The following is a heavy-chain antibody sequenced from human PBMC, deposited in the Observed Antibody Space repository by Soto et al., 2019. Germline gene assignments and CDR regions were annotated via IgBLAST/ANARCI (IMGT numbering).Heavy chain of an antibody. Sequence: PSETVSLTCTVSGDSISSYYWSWIRQPPGKGLEWIGYIFYSGSTNYNPSLKSRVTMSIDTSKNQFSLKLSSVTAADTAMYYCARRGAAAMYYYYYMDVWGKGTTVTVSS. J-gene: IGHJ6*03. CDR1: GDSISSYY. V-gene: IGHV4-59*08. CDR2: IFYSGST. D-gene: IGHD6-13*01. CDR3: ARRGAAAMYYYYYMDV.